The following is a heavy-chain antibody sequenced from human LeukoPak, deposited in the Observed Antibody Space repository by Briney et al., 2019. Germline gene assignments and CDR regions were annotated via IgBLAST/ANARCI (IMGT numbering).Heavy chain of an antibody. D-gene: IGHD3-9*01. CDR3: ATHWYYDILSGYSPLFDY. CDR2: LIVSGEST. Sequence: GDSLPHFCAAWGFPLSSYAMMGVGPAPGKGREGVATLIVSGESTYHPDPVKGRFNISRHNPKKALFLQMNSLSGEDGAVYSCATHWYYDILSGYSPLFDYWGQGTLVSVSS. J-gene: IGHJ4*02. CDR1: GFPLSSYA. V-gene: IGHV3-23*01.